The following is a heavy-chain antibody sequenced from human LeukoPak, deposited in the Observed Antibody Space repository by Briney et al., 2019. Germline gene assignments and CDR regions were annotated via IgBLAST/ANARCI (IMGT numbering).Heavy chain of an antibody. CDR2: INHSGST. V-gene: IGHV4-34*01. CDR3: AREVAGIYNWFDP. Sequence: SETLSLTCAVYGGSFSGYYWSWIRQPPGKGLEWIGEINHSGSTNYNPSLKSRVTISIDTSKNQFSLKLSSVTAADTAVYYCAREVAGIYNWFDPWGQGTLVTVSS. J-gene: IGHJ5*02. D-gene: IGHD2-15*01. CDR1: GGSFSGYY.